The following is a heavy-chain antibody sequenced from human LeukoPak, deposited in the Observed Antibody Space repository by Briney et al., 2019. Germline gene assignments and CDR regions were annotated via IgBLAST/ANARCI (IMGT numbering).Heavy chain of an antibody. D-gene: IGHD3-10*01. J-gene: IGHJ3*02. V-gene: IGHV3-15*01. CDR2: IKSKTDGGTT. CDR3: TTDQMVRGWVVAFDI. Sequence: PGGSRRFSYAASGFTFSNAWMRGVRQAPEKGLEWVGRIKSKTDGGTTDYAAPVKGRFTISRDDSKNTLYLQMNSLKTEDTAVYYCTTDQMVRGWVVAFDIWGQGTMVTVSP. CDR1: GFTFSNAW.